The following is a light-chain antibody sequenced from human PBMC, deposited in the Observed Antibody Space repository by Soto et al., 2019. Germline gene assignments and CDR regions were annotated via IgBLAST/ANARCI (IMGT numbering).Light chain of an antibody. V-gene: IGKV1-16*02. J-gene: IGKJ1*01. Sequence: DIQMTQSPSSLSAFVGDRVTITCRASHDIGNSLAWFQQRPGKAPKSLIYGASNLQSGVPSKFSGSGSGTDFTLTISGLQPEDFATYFCHHYDSYPPSFGQGTRVEMK. CDR1: HDIGNS. CDR3: HHYDSYPPS. CDR2: GAS.